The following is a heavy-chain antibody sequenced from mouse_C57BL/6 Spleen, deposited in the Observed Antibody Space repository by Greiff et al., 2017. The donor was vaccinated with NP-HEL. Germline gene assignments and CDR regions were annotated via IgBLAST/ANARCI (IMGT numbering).Heavy chain of an antibody. CDR3: ARGGDGYYFDY. Sequence: QVQLQQSGAELARPGASVKLSCKASGYTFTSSGISWVKQRTGQGLEWIGEIYPRSGNTYYNEKFKGKATLTADKSSSTAYMELRSLTSEDSAVYFCARGGDGYYFDYWGKGTTLTVSS. CDR1: GYTFTSSG. CDR2: IYPRSGNT. J-gene: IGHJ2*01. D-gene: IGHD2-3*01. V-gene: IGHV1-81*01.